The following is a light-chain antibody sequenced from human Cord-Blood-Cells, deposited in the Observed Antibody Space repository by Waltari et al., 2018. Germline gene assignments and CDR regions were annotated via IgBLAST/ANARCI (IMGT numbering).Light chain of an antibody. CDR2: DVS. CDR1: SSDVGGYNY. CDR3: SSYTSSSTLV. Sequence: QSALTQPASVSGSPGQSITISCTGTSSDVGGYNYVSWYQHHPGKAPKLMIYDVSKRPSGFSNRFSGSKSGNTASLTISGLQAEDEADYYCSSYTSSSTLVFGGGTKLTVL. J-gene: IGLJ3*02. V-gene: IGLV2-14*03.